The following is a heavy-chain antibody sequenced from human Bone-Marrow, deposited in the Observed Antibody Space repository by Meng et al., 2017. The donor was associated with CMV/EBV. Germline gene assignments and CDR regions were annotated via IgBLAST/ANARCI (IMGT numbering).Heavy chain of an antibody. V-gene: IGHV1-2*02. CDR3: ARDVKGGDRAFDI. Sequence: ASVKVSCKASGYTFTDYFVHWVRQAPGQGLEWMGWINPDSGGTNYAQKFQGRVTMTRDTSISTAYMELSRLRSDDTAVYYCARDVKGGDRAFDIWGQGTRVPVSS. CDR2: INPDSGGT. D-gene: IGHD2-21*01. CDR1: GYTFTDYF. J-gene: IGHJ3*02.